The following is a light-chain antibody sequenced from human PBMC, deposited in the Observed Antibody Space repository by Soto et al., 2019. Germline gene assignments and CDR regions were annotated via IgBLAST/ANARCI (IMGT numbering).Light chain of an antibody. CDR2: AAS. CDR1: QSITSY. CDR3: QQSYSILIT. V-gene: IGKV1-39*01. J-gene: IGKJ5*01. Sequence: DTQITQSPSSLFASAGDSGPITCRASQSITSYLSWYQQQPGKAPKLLIYAASSLQSGVPSRFSGSGSGTDFTLTISSLQPEDFATYYCQQSYSILITFGQGTRLETK.